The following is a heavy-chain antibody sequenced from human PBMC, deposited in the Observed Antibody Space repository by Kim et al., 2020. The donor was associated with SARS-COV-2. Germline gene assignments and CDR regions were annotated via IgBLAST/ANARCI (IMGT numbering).Heavy chain of an antibody. CDR3: ASALRAYFYYHGMDV. CDR2: IISMFGTT. Sequence: SVKVSCKTSGGTISDYVISWVRQAPGQGLEWMGGIISMFGTTGYAEKFQGRVTITADASSSTAYMELSNLRSEDTAVYYCASALRAYFYYHGMDVWGQGTTVAVSS. J-gene: IGHJ6*02. V-gene: IGHV1-69*13. CDR1: GGTISDYV.